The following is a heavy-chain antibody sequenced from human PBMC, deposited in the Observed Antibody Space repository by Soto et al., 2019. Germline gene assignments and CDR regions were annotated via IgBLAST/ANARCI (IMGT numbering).Heavy chain of an antibody. CDR1: GYTFTSYG. Sequence: AAVKVSCKASGYTFTSYGICWVRPAPGQGLEWMGWISAYNGNTNYAQKLQGRVTMTTDTSTSTAYMELRSLRSDDTAVDDCARDGSSRYYYYGRDGWGQGTTGTGS. D-gene: IGHD1-26*01. CDR2: ISAYNGNT. V-gene: IGHV1-18*04. CDR3: ARDGSSRYYYYGRDG. J-gene: IGHJ6*02.